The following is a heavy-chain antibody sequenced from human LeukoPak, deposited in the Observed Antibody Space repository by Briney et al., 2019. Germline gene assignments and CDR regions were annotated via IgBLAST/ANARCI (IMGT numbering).Heavy chain of an antibody. CDR1: GFTFSSYA. Sequence: GGSLRLSCAASGFTFSSYAMSWVRHAPGKGLEWVSDISGSGGSTYYTDSVKVRFTISRDNSKNTLYLQMNSLRAEDTAVYYCAKSTGRFLEWLTPNNYYYYGMDVWGQGTTVTVSS. D-gene: IGHD3-3*01. CDR3: AKSTGRFLEWLTPNNYYYYGMDV. CDR2: ISGSGGST. V-gene: IGHV3-23*01. J-gene: IGHJ6*02.